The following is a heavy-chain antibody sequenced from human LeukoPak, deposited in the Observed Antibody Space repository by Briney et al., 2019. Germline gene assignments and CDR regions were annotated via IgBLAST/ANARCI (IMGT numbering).Heavy chain of an antibody. J-gene: IGHJ4*02. CDR1: GLTFTRYW. Sequence: GGSPRLSCAASGLTFTRYWMHWVRQAPGKGLVWVSRINSAGNTTDYAESVKGRFSISRDNSKNTLSLQMNNLRVEDTAVYYCARGMRGSSAFDYWGQGTLVTVSS. V-gene: IGHV3-74*01. CDR3: ARGMRGSSAFDY. CDR2: INSAGNTT. D-gene: IGHD3-16*01.